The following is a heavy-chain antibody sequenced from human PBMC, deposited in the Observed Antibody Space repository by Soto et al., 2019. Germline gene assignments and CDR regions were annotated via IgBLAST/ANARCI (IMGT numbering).Heavy chain of an antibody. V-gene: IGHV1-69*02. D-gene: IGHD4-17*01. Sequence: QVQLVQSGAEVKKPGSSVKVSCKASGGTFSSYTISWVQQAPGQGLEWMGRIIPILGIANYAQKFQGRVTITADKSTSTAYMELSSLRSEDTAVYYCASLREDYGDYGWVDYWGQGTLVTVSS. J-gene: IGHJ4*02. CDR1: GGTFSSYT. CDR2: IIPILGIA. CDR3: ASLREDYGDYGWVDY.